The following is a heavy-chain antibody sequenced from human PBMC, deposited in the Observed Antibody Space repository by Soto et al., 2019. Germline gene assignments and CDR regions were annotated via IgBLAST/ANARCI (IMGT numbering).Heavy chain of an antibody. V-gene: IGHV5-10-1*01. Sequence: PGQSLTISCKGSGYSFTSYWISWVRQMPGKGLEWVGRIDSSDSYTNYSSSFQGHVTILADKSISTAYLQWRSLKAADTAMYYCANLDGRSGRYEAFHILGQGTMATVS. CDR1: GYSFTSYW. CDR2: IDSSDSYT. D-gene: IGHD3-10*01. CDR3: ANLDGRSGRYEAFHI. J-gene: IGHJ3*02.